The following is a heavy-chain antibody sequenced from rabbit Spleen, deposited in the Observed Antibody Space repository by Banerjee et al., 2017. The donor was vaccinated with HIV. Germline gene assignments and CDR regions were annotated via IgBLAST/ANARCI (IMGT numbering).Heavy chain of an antibody. CDR2: IYTGSGADT. D-gene: IGHD1-1*01. Sequence: QEQLVESGGGLVQPGASLTLTCTASGFSFSSSYDMCWVRQPPGKGLEWIACIYTGSGADTYYSSWAKGRFIMSKTSSTTVTLQMTSLTVADTATYFCARDLTDVIGWNFGWWGPGTVVTV. CDR3: ARDLTDVIGWNFGW. J-gene: IGHJ4*01. CDR1: GFSFSSSYD. V-gene: IGHV1S45*01.